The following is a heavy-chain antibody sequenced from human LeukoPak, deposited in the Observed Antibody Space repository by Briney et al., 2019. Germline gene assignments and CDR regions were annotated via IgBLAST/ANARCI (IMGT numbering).Heavy chain of an antibody. D-gene: IGHD3-10*01. CDR3: ARMNYYGSGSYGY. CDR2: IYYSGST. J-gene: IGHJ4*02. V-gene: IGHV4-31*03. CDR1: GGSISSGGYY. Sequence: SETLSLTCTVSGGSISSGGYYWSWIRQHPGKGLEWIGYIYYSGSTYYNPSLKSRVTISVDTSKNQSSLKLSSVTAADTAVYYCARMNYYGSGSYGYWGQGTLVTVSS.